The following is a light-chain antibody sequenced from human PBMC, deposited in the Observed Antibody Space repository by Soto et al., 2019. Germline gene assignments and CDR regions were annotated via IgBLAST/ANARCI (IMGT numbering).Light chain of an antibody. Sequence: EIVLTQSPGTLSLSPGERATLSCRASQSVSSSYLAWYQHKPGQAPRLLIYGASSRATGIPDRFSGSGSGTDFTLTISRLEPEDFAVYYCQQYGRSPHTFGQGTKREI. V-gene: IGKV3-20*01. CDR2: GAS. J-gene: IGKJ2*01. CDR1: QSVSSSY. CDR3: QQYGRSPHT.